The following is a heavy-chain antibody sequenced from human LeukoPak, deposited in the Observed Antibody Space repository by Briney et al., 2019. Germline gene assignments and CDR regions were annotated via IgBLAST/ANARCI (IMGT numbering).Heavy chain of an antibody. Sequence: GRSLRLSCAASGFTFDDYAMHWVRQAPGKGLEWVSGISWSSGSIGYADSVKGRFTISRDNAKNSLYLQMNSLRAEDTALYYCATDGSSSLNNWFDPWGQGTLVTVSS. CDR1: GFTFDDYA. J-gene: IGHJ5*02. CDR2: ISWSSGSI. CDR3: ATDGSSSLNNWFDP. D-gene: IGHD6-6*01. V-gene: IGHV3-9*01.